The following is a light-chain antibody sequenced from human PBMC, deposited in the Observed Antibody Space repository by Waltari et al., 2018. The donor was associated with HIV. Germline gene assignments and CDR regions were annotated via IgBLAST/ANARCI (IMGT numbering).Light chain of an antibody. CDR1: QSVASKY. V-gene: IGKV3-20*01. CDR2: GAS. CDR3: QPHGTSPRT. Sequence: EIVLTQSPGTLSLSPGERATLSCRASQSVASKYFAWYQQKPGQAARVVIFGASSRATGIPVRFSGSGSGTDFTLTISRLEPEDFAVYYCQPHGTSPRTFGQGTKVAIK. J-gene: IGKJ1*01.